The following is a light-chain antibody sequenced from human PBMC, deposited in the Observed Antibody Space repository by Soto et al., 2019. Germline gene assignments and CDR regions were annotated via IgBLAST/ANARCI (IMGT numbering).Light chain of an antibody. CDR3: AAWDDTVRSYV. CDR2: RNN. Sequence: QSALTQPPSVSGTPGQRVTISCSGSISNIGNKYVHWFQQLPGTAPKVLSNRNNQRPSGVPDRFSGSKSGTSASLAISGLRSEDEAEYYCAAWDDTVRSYVFGTGTKLTVL. J-gene: IGLJ1*01. V-gene: IGLV1-47*01. CDR1: ISNIGNKY.